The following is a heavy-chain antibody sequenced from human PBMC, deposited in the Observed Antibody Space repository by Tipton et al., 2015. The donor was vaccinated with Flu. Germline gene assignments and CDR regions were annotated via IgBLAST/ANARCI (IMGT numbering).Heavy chain of an antibody. CDR3: ATDEWGPEY. Sequence: SLRLSCSTSGFTFTDNWVTWVRQAPGKGLEWVANIQRDGSGEYYADSVKGRFTMSRDNTKNSLYLQMNSLRAEDSALYRCATDEWGPEYWGRGTLVTVSS. D-gene: IGHD1-26*01. V-gene: IGHV3-7*03. J-gene: IGHJ4*02. CDR1: GFTFTDNW. CDR2: IQRDGSGE.